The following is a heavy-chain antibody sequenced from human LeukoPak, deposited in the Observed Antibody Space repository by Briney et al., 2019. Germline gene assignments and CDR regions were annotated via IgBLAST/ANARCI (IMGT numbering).Heavy chain of an antibody. CDR2: IHTSGST. J-gene: IGHJ4*02. CDR1: GGSISSYY. D-gene: IGHD6-19*01. Sequence: SXTLSLTCTVSGGSISSYYWSWIRQPAGKGLEWIGRIHTSGSTNYNPSLKSRVIMSVDTSKNQFSLKVTSVTAADAAVYYCARAWQWLPLDSWGQGTLVTVSS. V-gene: IGHV4-4*07. CDR3: ARAWQWLPLDS.